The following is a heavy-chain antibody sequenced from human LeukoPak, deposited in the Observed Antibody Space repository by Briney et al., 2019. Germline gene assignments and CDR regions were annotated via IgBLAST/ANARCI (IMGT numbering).Heavy chain of an antibody. CDR1: GGSISSGGYS. CDR2: IYHSGST. V-gene: IGHV4-30-2*01. D-gene: IGHD2-15*01. CDR3: ARGYCSGGSCYSGVGAFDI. Sequence: SETLSLTCAVSGGSISSGGYSWSWIRQPPGKGLEWIGYIYHSGSTYYNPSLKSRVTISVDRSRNQFSLKLSSVTAADTAVYYCARGYCSGGSCYSGVGAFDIWGQGTMVTVSS. J-gene: IGHJ3*02.